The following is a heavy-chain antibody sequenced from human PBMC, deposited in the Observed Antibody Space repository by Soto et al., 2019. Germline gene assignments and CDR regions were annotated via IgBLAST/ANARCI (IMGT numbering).Heavy chain of an antibody. CDR2: ISSSGSTI. Sequence: GGSLRLSCAASGFTFSDYYMSWIRQAPGKGLEWVSYISSSGSTIYYADSVKGRFTISRDNAKNSLYLQMNSLRAEDTAVYYCAKQESREDYFDYWGQGTLVTVSS. CDR3: AKQESREDYFDY. D-gene: IGHD3-10*01. CDR1: GFTFSDYY. J-gene: IGHJ4*02. V-gene: IGHV3-11*01.